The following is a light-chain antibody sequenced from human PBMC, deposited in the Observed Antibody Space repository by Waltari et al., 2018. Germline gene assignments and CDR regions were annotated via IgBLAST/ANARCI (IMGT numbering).Light chain of an antibody. Sequence: EIVMTQSPATRSVSPGERATLSCRASQSVSSNLAWYQQKPGQAPRLLIYGASTRATGIPARFSGSGSGTEFTLTISSLQSEDFAVYSCQQYNNWPGTFGQGTKVEIK. CDR1: QSVSSN. CDR2: GAS. J-gene: IGKJ1*01. V-gene: IGKV3-15*01. CDR3: QQYNNWPGT.